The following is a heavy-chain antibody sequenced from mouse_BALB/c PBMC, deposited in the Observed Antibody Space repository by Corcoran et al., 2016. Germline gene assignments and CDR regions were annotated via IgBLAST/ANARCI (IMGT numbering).Heavy chain of an antibody. D-gene: IGHD2-14*01. J-gene: IGHJ4*01. CDR2: INTYTGEP. V-gene: IGHV9-3-1*01. CDR3: ASYYRYAMYY. CDR1: GYTFTNYG. Sequence: QIQLVQSGPELKKPGETVKISCKASGYTFTNYGMNWVKQAPGKGLKWMGWINTYTGEPTYADDFKGRFAFSLETSASTAYLQINNLKNEDTATYFCASYYRYAMYYWGQGTSVTVSS.